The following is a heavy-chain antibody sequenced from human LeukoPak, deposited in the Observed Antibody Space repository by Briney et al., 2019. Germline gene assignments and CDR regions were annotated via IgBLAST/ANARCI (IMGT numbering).Heavy chain of an antibody. Sequence: ASVKVSCKASGYPFISHGITWVRQAPGQGLEWMGWISCYNGDTHYAQNFQGRVTMTTDKPTSTAYMELRSLRSDDTAVYYCARDRTNSGGWHPFFDYWGQGTLVAVSS. J-gene: IGHJ4*02. CDR1: GYPFISHG. V-gene: IGHV1-18*01. D-gene: IGHD6-19*01. CDR3: ARDRTNSGGWHPFFDY. CDR2: ISCYNGDT.